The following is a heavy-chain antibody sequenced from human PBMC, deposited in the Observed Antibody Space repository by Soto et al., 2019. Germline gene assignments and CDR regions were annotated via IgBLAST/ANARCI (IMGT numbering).Heavy chain of an antibody. CDR2: IKSKTDGGTT. CDR1: GFTFSNAW. V-gene: IGHV3-15*01. J-gene: IGHJ5*02. D-gene: IGHD3-3*01. Sequence: PGGSQRLSCTSSGFTFSNAWMSWVRQAPGKGLEWVGRIKSKTDGGTTDYAAPVKGRFTISRDDSKNTLYLQMNSLKTEDTAVYYCTTDPFGVVPNLNWFDPWGQGTLVTVSS. CDR3: TTDPFGVVPNLNWFDP.